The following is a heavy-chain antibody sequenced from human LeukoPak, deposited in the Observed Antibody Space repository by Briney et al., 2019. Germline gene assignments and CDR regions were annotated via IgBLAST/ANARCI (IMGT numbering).Heavy chain of an antibody. Sequence: GGSLRLSCAASGFTFSSYWMHWVRQAPGKGLEWVSVIYSGGSTYYADSVKGRFTISRDNSKNTLYLQMNSLRAEDTAVYYCARGITYYYGSGSYSDYWGQGTLVTVSS. CDR2: IYSGGST. V-gene: IGHV3-53*01. J-gene: IGHJ4*02. D-gene: IGHD3-10*01. CDR3: ARGITYYYGSGSYSDY. CDR1: GFTFSSYW.